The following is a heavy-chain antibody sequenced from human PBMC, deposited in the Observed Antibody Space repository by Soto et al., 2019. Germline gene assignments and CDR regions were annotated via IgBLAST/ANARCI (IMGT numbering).Heavy chain of an antibody. D-gene: IGHD6-13*01. V-gene: IGHV3-30*18. CDR2: ISYDGSNK. Sequence: AGGSLRLSCAASGFTFSSYGMHWVRQAPGKGLEWVAVISYDGSNKYYADSVKGRFTISRDNSKNTLYLQMNSLRAEDTAVYYCAKERSWSNDAFDTWGQGTMVTVSS. CDR1: GFTFSSYG. J-gene: IGHJ3*02. CDR3: AKERSWSNDAFDT.